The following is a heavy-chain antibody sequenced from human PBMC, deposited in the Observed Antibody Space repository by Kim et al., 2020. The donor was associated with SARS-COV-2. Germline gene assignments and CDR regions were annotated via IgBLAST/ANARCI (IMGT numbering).Heavy chain of an antibody. V-gene: IGHV3-43*01. D-gene: IGHD6-13*01. CDR1: GFTFDDYT. Sequence: GALRLSCAASGFTFDDYTMHWVRQAPGKGLEWVSLISWDGGSTYYADSVKGRFTISRDNSKNSLYLQMNSLRTEDTALYYCAKDSETGGSWLYYFDYWGQGTLVTVSS. CDR2: ISWDGGST. CDR3: AKDSETGGSWLYYFDY. J-gene: IGHJ4*02.